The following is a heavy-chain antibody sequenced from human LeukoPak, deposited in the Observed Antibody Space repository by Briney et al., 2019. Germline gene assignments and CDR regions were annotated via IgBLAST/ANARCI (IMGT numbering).Heavy chain of an antibody. V-gene: IGHV3-49*03. CDR3: TRAGRYCSGGSCYSFY. CDR2: IRSKAHGGTT. D-gene: IGHD2-15*01. CDR1: GFTFGDYA. Sequence: PGGSLRLSCTASGFTFGDYAMSWFRRAPGEGLEWVGFIRSKAHGGTTEYAASAKGRFTISRDDSKSIAYLQMDSLKTEDTAVYYCTRAGRYCSGGSCYSFYWGQGTLVTVSS. J-gene: IGHJ4*02.